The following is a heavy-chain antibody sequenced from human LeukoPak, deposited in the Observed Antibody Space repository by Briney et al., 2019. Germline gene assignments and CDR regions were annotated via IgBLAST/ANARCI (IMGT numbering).Heavy chain of an antibody. D-gene: IGHD6-13*01. J-gene: IGHJ5*02. CDR3: AREGAAAGPNWFDP. CDR1: GGSISSYY. Sequence: SETLSLTCTVSGGSISSYYWSWLRQPPGKGLEWIGYIYYSGSTNYNPSLKSRVTISVDTSKNQFSLKLSSVTAADTAVYYCAREGAAAGPNWFDPWGQGTLVTVSS. V-gene: IGHV4-59*01. CDR2: IYYSGST.